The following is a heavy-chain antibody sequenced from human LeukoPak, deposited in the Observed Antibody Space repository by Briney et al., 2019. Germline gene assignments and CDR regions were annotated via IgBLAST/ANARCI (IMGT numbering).Heavy chain of an antibody. Sequence: GGSLRLSCVVSGFSANDYYMSWIRQAPGKGLEWISDIGGSESIVSYGGSVRGRFTVSRDFAMNSLFLQLNSLSADDTAVYYCAREMVAGTFDSWGQGTLVTVSS. CDR2: IGGSESIV. J-gene: IGHJ4*02. V-gene: IGHV3-11*01. CDR3: AREMVAGTFDS. D-gene: IGHD1-7*01. CDR1: GFSANDYY.